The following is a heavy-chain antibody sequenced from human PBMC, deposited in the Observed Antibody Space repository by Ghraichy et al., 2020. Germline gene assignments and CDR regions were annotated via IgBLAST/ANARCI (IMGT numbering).Heavy chain of an antibody. CDR2: IYYSGPT. D-gene: IGHD2/OR15-2a*01. J-gene: IGHJ5*02. Sequence: SETLSLTCTVSGASITAYYWSWVRQSPGKGLEWIGYIYYSGPTNYNPSLKNRATISVDMSKNHFSLKLKSVTAADTAMYFCARDNMEEWLDPWGQGALVTVSS. V-gene: IGHV4-59*01. CDR3: ARDNMEEWLDP. CDR1: GASITAYY.